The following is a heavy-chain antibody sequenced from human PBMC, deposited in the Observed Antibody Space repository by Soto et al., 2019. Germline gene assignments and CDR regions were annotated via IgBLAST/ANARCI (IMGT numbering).Heavy chain of an antibody. J-gene: IGHJ6*02. D-gene: IGHD5-18*01. CDR2: ISYDGSNK. Sequence: QVQLVESGGGVVQPGRSLRLSCAASGFTFSSYGMHWVRQAPGKGLEWVAVISYDGSNKYYADSVKGRFTISRDNSKNTLYLQMNSLRAEDTAVYYCARQWYSYGPRHYYYGMDVWGQGTTVTVSS. CDR1: GFTFSSYG. CDR3: ARQWYSYGPRHYYYGMDV. V-gene: IGHV3-30*03.